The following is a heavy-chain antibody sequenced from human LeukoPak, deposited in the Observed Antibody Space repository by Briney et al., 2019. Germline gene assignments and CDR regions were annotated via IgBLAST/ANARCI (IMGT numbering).Heavy chain of an antibody. CDR1: GGSFSGYY. V-gene: IGHV4-34*01. D-gene: IGHD3-9*01. CDR3: AREGRRLLTGYYKAPGAFDI. CDR2: INHSGST. J-gene: IGHJ3*02. Sequence: SETLSLTCAVYGGSFSGYYWSWIRQPPGKGLEWIGEINHSGSTNYNPSLKSRVTISVDTSKNQFSLKLSSVTAADTAVYYCAREGRRLLTGYYKAPGAFDIWGQGTMATVSS.